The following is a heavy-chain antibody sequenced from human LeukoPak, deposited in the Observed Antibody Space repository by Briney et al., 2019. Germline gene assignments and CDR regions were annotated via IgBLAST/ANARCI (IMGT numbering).Heavy chain of an antibody. CDR1: GYSFSSYW. D-gene: IGHD6-19*01. CDR3: ARHRPYSSGWRHFDY. CDR2: IYPGDSDT. V-gene: IGHV5-51*01. J-gene: IGHJ4*02. Sequence: GESLKVSCKGSGYSFSSYWIGWVRQMPGKGLEWMGIIYPGDSDTRYSPSFQGQVTISADKSISTAYLQWSSLTASDTAMYYCARHRPYSSGWRHFDYWGQGTLVTVSS.